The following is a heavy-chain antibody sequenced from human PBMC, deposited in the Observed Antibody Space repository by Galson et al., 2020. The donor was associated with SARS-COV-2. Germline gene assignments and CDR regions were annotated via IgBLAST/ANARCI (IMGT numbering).Heavy chain of an antibody. D-gene: IGHD2-2*01. J-gene: IGHJ4*02. CDR1: GGSISSAGYY. Sequence: SETLSLTCTVAGGSISSAGYYWSWIRQFPGKGLEWLGYIYHSGSSYYNPSVQSRITISVDTSKNHFSLRLTSVSAADTAIYYCARARETIPAPAGFDFWGQGKLVAVSS. CDR2: IYHSGSS. V-gene: IGHV4-31*03. CDR3: ARARETIPAPAGFDF.